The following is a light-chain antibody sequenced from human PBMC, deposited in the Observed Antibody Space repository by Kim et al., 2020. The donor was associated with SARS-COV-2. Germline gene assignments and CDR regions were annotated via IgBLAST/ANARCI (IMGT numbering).Light chain of an antibody. Sequence: PGQPARITCAGYNLGSKYVSWYQQKPGPAPVVVIYNDNQRPSGIPERFSGSNSGNTATLTISGNQAMDEADYYCQAWDSSTHNYVFGAGTKVTVL. CDR1: NLGSKY. V-gene: IGLV3-1*01. CDR3: QAWDSSTHNYV. CDR2: NDN. J-gene: IGLJ1*01.